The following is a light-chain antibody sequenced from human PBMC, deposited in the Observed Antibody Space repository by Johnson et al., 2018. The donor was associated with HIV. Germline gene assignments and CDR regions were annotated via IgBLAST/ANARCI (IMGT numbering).Light chain of an antibody. CDR1: SSNIGSNT. J-gene: IGLJ1*01. CDR2: SNN. V-gene: IGLV1-44*01. Sequence: QSVLTQPPSVSAAPGQKVTISCSGSSSNIGSNTVNWYQQLPGTAPKLLIYSNNQRPSGVPDRFSGSKSGTSASLAISRLQSEDEADYYCAAWDDSLNGLYVFGTGTKVTVL. CDR3: AAWDDSLNGLYV.